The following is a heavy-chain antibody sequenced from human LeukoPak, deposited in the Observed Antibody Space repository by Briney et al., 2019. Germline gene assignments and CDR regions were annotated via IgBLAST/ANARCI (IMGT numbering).Heavy chain of an antibody. CDR3: ARGSPPDDY. V-gene: IGHV1-8*01. Sequence: ASVKDSCKASGYTFTSYVINWVRQATGQGLEWMGWMNPNSGNTGYAQKFQGRVNMTRNTSISTAYMELSSLRSEDTAVYYCARGSPPDDYWGQGTLVTVSS. D-gene: IGHD1-14*01. CDR2: MNPNSGNT. CDR1: GYTFTSYV. J-gene: IGHJ4*02.